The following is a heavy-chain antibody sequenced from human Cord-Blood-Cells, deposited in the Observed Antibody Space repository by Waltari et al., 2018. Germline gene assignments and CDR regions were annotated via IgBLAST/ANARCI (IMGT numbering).Heavy chain of an antibody. D-gene: IGHD4-4*01. Sequence: EVQLVESGGGLIQPGGSLRLSCAACGFTVSSNYMRSVRQAPGKGLEWVSVIYSGGSTYYADSVKGRFTISRDNSKNTLYLQMNSLRAEDTAVYYCAREDYSNYYYYYMDVWGKGTTVTVSS. CDR3: AREDYSNYYYYYMDV. CDR2: IYSGGST. CDR1: GFTVSSNY. J-gene: IGHJ6*03. V-gene: IGHV3-53*01.